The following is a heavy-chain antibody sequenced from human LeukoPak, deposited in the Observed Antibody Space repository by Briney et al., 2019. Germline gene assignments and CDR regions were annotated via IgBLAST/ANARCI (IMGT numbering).Heavy chain of an antibody. Sequence: SETLSLTCTVFGGSISSSTYYWGWIRQPPGKGLEWIGSIYYSGSTYYNPSLKSRVTISVDTSKNQFSLKLISVTAADTAVYYCAREDTGGLDYWGQGILVTVSP. CDR1: GGSISSSTYY. CDR2: IYYSGST. D-gene: IGHD2-8*02. CDR3: AREDTGGLDY. J-gene: IGHJ4*02. V-gene: IGHV4-39*07.